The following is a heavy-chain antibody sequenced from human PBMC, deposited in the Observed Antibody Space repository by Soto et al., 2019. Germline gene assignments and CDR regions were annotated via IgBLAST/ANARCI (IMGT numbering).Heavy chain of an antibody. D-gene: IGHD2-2*01. V-gene: IGHV3-21*01. Sequence: GGSLRLSCAASGVTFSSYSMNWVRQAPGKGLEWVSSISSSSSYIYYADSVKGRFTISRDNAKNSLYLQMNSLRAEDTAVYYCARDLYCSSTSCYAPQPLDVWGKGTTVTVSS. CDR1: GVTFSSYS. CDR3: ARDLYCSSTSCYAPQPLDV. J-gene: IGHJ6*04. CDR2: ISSSSSYI.